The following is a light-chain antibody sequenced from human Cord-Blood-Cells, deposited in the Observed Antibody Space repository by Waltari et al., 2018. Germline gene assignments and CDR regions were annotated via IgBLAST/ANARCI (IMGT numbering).Light chain of an antibody. V-gene: IGKV1-39*01. Sequence: IQMTQSPSSLSASVGDRVTLTCRASQSISSYLNWYQQKPGKAPKLLISAASSLQSVVPARFSGSGSGTDFTLTISSLQPEDFATYYCQQSYSTPWTFGQGTKVEIK. CDR1: QSISSY. CDR3: QQSYSTPWT. J-gene: IGKJ1*01. CDR2: AAS.